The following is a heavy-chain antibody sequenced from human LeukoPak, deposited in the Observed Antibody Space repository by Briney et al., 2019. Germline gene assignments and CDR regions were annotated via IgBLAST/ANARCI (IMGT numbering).Heavy chain of an antibody. V-gene: IGHV3-21*01. J-gene: IGHJ4*02. CDR2: ISGGSSFT. CDR1: GFSFSSFS. D-gene: IGHD6-19*01. CDR3: ARDLGYSSGPNY. Sequence: PGGSLRLSCAASGFSFSSFSMNWVRQAPGKGLGWVSYISGGSSFTYYVDSAKGRFTISRDNAKNSLYLQMNSLGAEDTAVYYCARDLGYSSGPNYWGQGTRVTVSS.